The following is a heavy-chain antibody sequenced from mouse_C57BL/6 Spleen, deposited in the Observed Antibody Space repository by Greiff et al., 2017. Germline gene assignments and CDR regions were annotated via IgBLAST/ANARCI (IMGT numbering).Heavy chain of an antibody. D-gene: IGHD1-1*01. CDR3: ARHEDRLRYYFDH. Sequence: QVQLKESGAELVKPGASVKLSCKASGYTFTEYTIHWVKQRSGQGLEWIGWFYPGSGSIKYNEKFKDKATLTADKSSSTVYMGVSRLTSEDSAVYFFARHEDRLRYYFDHWGQGTPPTVS. CDR1: GYTFTEYT. CDR2: FYPGSGSI. V-gene: IGHV1-62-2*01. J-gene: IGHJ2*01.